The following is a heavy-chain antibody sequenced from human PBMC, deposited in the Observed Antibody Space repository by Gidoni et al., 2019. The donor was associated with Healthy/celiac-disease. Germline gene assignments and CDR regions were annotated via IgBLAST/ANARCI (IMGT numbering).Heavy chain of an antibody. V-gene: IGHV1-69*04. CDR1: GGTFSSYA. J-gene: IGHJ4*02. CDR2: IIPILGIA. CDR3: ARDDPITMVRGVTGGY. Sequence: QVQLVQSGAEVKKPGSSVTVSCQASGGTFSSYAISWVRQAPGQGLEWMGRIIPILGIAKYAQKFQGRVTITADKSTSTAYMELSSLRSEDTAVYYCARDDPITMVRGVTGGYWGQGTLVTVSS. D-gene: IGHD3-10*01.